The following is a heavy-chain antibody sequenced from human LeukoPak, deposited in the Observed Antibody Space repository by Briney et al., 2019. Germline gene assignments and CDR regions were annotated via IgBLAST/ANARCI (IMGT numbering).Heavy chain of an antibody. CDR2: INSDGINT. V-gene: IGHV3-74*01. CDR1: GFTFSNYW. D-gene: IGHD6-13*01. Sequence: GGSLRLSCAASGFTFSNYWMHWVRQAPGKGLVWVSRINSDGINTSYADSVKGRFTISRDNAKNTLNLQMNSLRAEDTAVYYCARVRIAAARPFDYWGQGTLVTVSS. J-gene: IGHJ4*02. CDR3: ARVRIAAARPFDY.